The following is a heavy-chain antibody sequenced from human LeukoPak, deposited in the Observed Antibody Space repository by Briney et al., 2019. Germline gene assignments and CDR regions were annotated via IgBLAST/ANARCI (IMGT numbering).Heavy chain of an antibody. CDR2: VSRTGGRI. CDR1: GFTFSNYD. J-gene: IGHJ4*02. V-gene: IGHV3-23*01. D-gene: IGHD1-14*01. Sequence: GGSLRLSCVASGFTFSNYDMSWVRQAPGKGLEWVSAVSRTGGRINYADSVRGRVTISRDNSKDTLYLQMSSLRAEDTAVYYCAKTKSYSGILDSWGQGTVVTVSS. CDR3: AKTKSYSGILDS.